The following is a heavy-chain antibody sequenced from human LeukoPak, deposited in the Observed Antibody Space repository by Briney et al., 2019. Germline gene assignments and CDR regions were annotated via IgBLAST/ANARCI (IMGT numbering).Heavy chain of an antibody. V-gene: IGHV3-21*01. D-gene: IGHD4-17*01. CDR2: ISTSSSYI. CDR3: AKDRGDYGPADDAFDI. J-gene: IGHJ3*02. CDR1: GFTFSSYS. Sequence: GGSLRLSCAASGFTFSSYSMNWVCQAPGKGLEWVSFISTSSSYIHNADSVKGRFTISRDNTENSLYLQMNSLRAEDTAVYYCAKDRGDYGPADDAFDIWGQGTMVTVSS.